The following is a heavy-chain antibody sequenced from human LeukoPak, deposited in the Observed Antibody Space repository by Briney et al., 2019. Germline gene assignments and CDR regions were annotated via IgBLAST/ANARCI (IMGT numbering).Heavy chain of an antibody. Sequence: GGSLRLSCAASGFTFSSYAMHWVRQAPGKGLEWVAVISYDGSNKYYADSVKGRFTISRDNSKNTLYLQMNSLRAEDTAVYYCVRRDFDYWGQGTLVTVSS. CDR2: ISYDGSNK. CDR3: VRRDFDY. J-gene: IGHJ4*02. CDR1: GFTFSSYA. V-gene: IGHV3-30*04.